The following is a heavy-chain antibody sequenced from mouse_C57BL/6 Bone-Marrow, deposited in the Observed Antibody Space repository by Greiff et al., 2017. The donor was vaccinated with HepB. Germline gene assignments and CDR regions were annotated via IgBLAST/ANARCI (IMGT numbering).Heavy chain of an antibody. CDR3: ARRITTVVADYAMDY. Sequence: QVQLQQPGAELVRPGTSVKLSCKASGYTFTSYWMHWVKQRPGQGLEWIGVIDPSDSYTNYNQKFKGKATLTVDTSSSTAYMQLSSLTSEDSAVYYCARRITTVVADYAMDYWSQGTSVTVSS. J-gene: IGHJ4*01. CDR1: GYTFTSYW. CDR2: IDPSDSYT. D-gene: IGHD1-1*01. V-gene: IGHV1-59*01.